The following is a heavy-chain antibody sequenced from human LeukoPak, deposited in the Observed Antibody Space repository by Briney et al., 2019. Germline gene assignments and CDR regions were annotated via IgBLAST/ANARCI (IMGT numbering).Heavy chain of an antibody. CDR3: ARHRINPHFGVVPLDY. D-gene: IGHD3-3*01. V-gene: IGHV4-4*07. CDR2: IYTSGST. J-gene: IGHJ4*02. CDR1: GGSISSYY. Sequence: SETLSLTCTVSGGSISSYYWSWIRQPAGKGLEWIGRIYTSGSTNYNPSLKSRVTMSVDTSKNQFSLKLRSVTAADTAVYYCARHRINPHFGVVPLDYWGQGTLVTVSS.